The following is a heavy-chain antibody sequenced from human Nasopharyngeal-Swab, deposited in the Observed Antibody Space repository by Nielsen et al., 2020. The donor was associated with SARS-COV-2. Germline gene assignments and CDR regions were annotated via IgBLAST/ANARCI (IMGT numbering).Heavy chain of an antibody. CDR2: IRYDGSK. D-gene: IGHD3-16*01. CDR3: AKDGGTIFDY. CDR1: GFTFSSYG. J-gene: IGHJ4*02. Sequence: GESLKISCAASGFTFSSYGMHWVRQAPGKGLEWVAFIRYDGSKYYADSVKGRFTISRDNSKNTLYLQMNSLRAEDTAAYYCAKDGGTIFDYWGQGTLVTVSS. V-gene: IGHV3-30*02.